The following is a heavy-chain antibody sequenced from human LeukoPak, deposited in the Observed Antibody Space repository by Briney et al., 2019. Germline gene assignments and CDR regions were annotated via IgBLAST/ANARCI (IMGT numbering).Heavy chain of an antibody. J-gene: IGHJ4*02. CDR3: AKDMLSWDGSPLDY. D-gene: IGHD1-26*01. CDR2: ISSNSGYK. CDR1: GFTFSNAG. Sequence: PGGSLRLSCTASGFTFSNAGMNWVRQAPGKGLEWVSSISSNSGYKKYADSLKGRFTISRDNAKNSLFLQMNSLRAEDTALYYCAKDMLSWDGSPLDYWGQGTLVTVSS. V-gene: IGHV3-21*04.